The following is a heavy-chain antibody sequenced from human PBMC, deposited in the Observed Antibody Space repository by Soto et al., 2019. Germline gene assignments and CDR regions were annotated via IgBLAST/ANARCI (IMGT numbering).Heavy chain of an antibody. CDR2: IYSGGST. CDR1: GFTVSSNY. Sequence: GGSLRLSCAASGFTVSSNYMSWVRQAPGKGLEWVSVIYSGGSTYYADSVKGRFTISRDNSKNTLYLQMNSLRAEDTAVYYCARGYCSGGSCTVRYAFDTWGQGTMVTVSS. CDR3: ARGYCSGGSCTVRYAFDT. D-gene: IGHD2-15*01. J-gene: IGHJ3*02. V-gene: IGHV3-66*01.